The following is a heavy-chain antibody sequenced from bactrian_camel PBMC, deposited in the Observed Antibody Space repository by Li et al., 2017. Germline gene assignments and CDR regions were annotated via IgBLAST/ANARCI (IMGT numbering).Heavy chain of an antibody. J-gene: IGHJ4*01. CDR3: AAESAELCKGLVVAAPSSVSY. Sequence: QVQLVESGGGSVQAGGSLRLSCVVSGFTYSYRSYCMGWFRQAPGKEREGVATVNSDGSTSYADSVKGRFTISRDNVKDEVYLQANSLKPEDTAMYYCAAESAELCKGLVVAAPSSVSYWGRGTQVTVS. CDR2: VNSDGST. D-gene: IGHD6*01. CDR1: GFTYSYRSYC. V-gene: IGHV3S53*01.